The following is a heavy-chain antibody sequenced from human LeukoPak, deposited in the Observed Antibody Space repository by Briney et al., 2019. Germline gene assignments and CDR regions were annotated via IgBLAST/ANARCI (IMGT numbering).Heavy chain of an antibody. CDR1: GFTFSSYS. V-gene: IGHV3-21*04. D-gene: IGHD1-1*01. Sequence: GGSLKLSCTASGFTFSSYSMSWVRQAPGKGLERVSCISSSSSYIYYADSVKGRFTISRDNAKNSPYLQMNSLRSEDTAVYYWATPVTTRYEGHYWGQGTLVTVSS. CDR3: ATPVTTRYEGHY. CDR2: ISSSSSYI. J-gene: IGHJ4*02.